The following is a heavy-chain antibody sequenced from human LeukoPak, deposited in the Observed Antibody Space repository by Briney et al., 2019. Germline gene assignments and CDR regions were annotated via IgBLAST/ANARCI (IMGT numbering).Heavy chain of an antibody. Sequence: ASVKVSCKASGYTFTGYYIHWGREAPGQGLEWMGWINPNSGGTNYAQKFQGRVTMTRDTSISTAYMELSRLRSDDTAVYYCARVVSYLFDPWGQGTLVTVSS. CDR1: GYTFTGYY. CDR2: INPNSGGT. CDR3: ARVVSYLFDP. V-gene: IGHV1-2*02. J-gene: IGHJ5*02. D-gene: IGHD2-8*01.